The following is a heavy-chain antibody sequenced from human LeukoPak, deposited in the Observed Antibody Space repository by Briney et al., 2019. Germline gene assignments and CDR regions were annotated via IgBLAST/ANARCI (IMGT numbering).Heavy chain of an antibody. D-gene: IGHD3-16*01. J-gene: IGHJ4*02. V-gene: IGHV4-34*01. CDR1: GGSFSGYY. CDR3: ARDGVTPGDV. CDR2: INHSGST. Sequence: SETLSLTCAVYGGSFSGYYWSWIRQPPGKGLEWIGEINHSGSTNYNPSLKSRVTISVDTSKNQFSLKLSSVTAADTAVYYCARDGVTPGDVWGQGTLVTVSS.